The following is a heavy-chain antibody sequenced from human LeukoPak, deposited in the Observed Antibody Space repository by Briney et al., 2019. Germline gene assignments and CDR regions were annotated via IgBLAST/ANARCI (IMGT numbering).Heavy chain of an antibody. V-gene: IGHV4-39*01. D-gene: IGHD3-22*01. CDR2: IYYSGST. CDR1: GGSISGSSYY. J-gene: IGHJ5*02. Sequence: SETLSLTCTVSGGSISGSSYYWGWIRQPPGKGLEWIGSIYYSGSTYYNPSLKSRVTISVDTSKNQFSLKLSSVTAADTAVYYCARRTLEVSNWFDPWGQGTLVTVSS. CDR3: ARRTLEVSNWFDP.